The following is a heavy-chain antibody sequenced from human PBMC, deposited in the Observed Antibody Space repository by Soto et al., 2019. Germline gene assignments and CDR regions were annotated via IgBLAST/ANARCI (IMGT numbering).Heavy chain of an antibody. V-gene: IGHV4-59*01. Sequence: PSETLSLTCTVSGGSISSYYWSWIRQPPGKGLEWIGYIYYSGSTNYNPSLKSRVTIPVDTSKNQFSLKLSSVTAADTAVYYCARAIADDTAMGITPTAGLDYWGQGTLVTVSS. CDR1: GGSISSYY. J-gene: IGHJ4*02. D-gene: IGHD5-18*01. CDR3: ARAIADDTAMGITPTAGLDY. CDR2: IYYSGST.